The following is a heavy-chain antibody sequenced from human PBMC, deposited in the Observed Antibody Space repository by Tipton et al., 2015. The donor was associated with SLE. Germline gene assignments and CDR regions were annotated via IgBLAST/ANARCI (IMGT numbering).Heavy chain of an antibody. CDR3: ARGIRAAALDL. V-gene: IGHV3-74*01. CDR1: GFTFSSYW. CDR2: INSDGSST. Sequence: SLRLSCAGSGFTFSSYWMHWVRQAPGKGLVRVSRINSDGSSTSYADSVKGRFTISRDNSKNTLYLQMNSLRAEDTAVYYCARGIRAAALDLWGRGTLVTVSS. J-gene: IGHJ2*01. D-gene: IGHD6-13*01.